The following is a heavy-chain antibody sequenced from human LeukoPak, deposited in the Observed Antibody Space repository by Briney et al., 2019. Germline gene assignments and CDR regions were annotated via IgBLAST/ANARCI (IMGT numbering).Heavy chain of an antibody. D-gene: IGHD3-22*01. CDR2: ISYDGSKK. CDR3: ARSPYYYDSSLSD. J-gene: IGHJ4*02. Sequence: QPGRSLRLSCAASGFTFSNYAMHWVRQAPGKGLEWVAVISYDGSKKYNADSVKGRFTISRDNSKNTLYLQMNSLRAEDTAVYYCARSPYYYDSSLSDWGQGTLVAVSS. CDR1: GFTFSNYA. V-gene: IGHV3-30-3*01.